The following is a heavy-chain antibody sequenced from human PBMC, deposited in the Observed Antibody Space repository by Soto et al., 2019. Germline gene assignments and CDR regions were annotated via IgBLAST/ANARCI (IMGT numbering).Heavy chain of an antibody. J-gene: IGHJ6*02. CDR2: AYYRSQWYY. CDR3: TKQKGDSRTYNGMDV. V-gene: IGHV6-1*01. CDR1: GYSVSSNSAA. D-gene: IGHD2-21*02. Sequence: PSQTLSLTCAISGYSVSSNSAAWNWIRQSPSRGLEWLGRAYYRSQWYYDSAVSVRSRITVIPDTSENQFSLQLNSVTPEDTAVYYCTKQKGDSRTYNGMDVWGQGTTVTVSS.